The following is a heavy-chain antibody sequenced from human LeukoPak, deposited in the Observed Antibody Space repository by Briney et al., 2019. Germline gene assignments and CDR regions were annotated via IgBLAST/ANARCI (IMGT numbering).Heavy chain of an antibody. CDR2: MNPNSGNT. V-gene: IGHV1-8*01. J-gene: IGHJ6*02. D-gene: IGHD3-10*01. CDR3: ARAMPITMVRGYGMDV. Sequence: ASVKVSCKASGYTFTSYDINWVRQATGQGLEWMGWMNPNSGNTGYARKFQGRVTMTRNTSISTAYMELSSLRSEDTAVYYCARAMPITMVRGYGMDVWGQGTTVTVSS. CDR1: GYTFTSYD.